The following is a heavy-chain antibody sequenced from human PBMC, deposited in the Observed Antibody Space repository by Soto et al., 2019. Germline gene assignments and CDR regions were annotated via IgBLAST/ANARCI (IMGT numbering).Heavy chain of an antibody. J-gene: IGHJ6*02. D-gene: IGHD1-1*01. CDR2: ISGSGGST. Sequence: EVQLLESGGGLGQPGGSLRLSCEASGFTFSSYAMSWGRQAAGKGLEWVAGISGSGGSTYYADSVRGRFTISRDNSKNTVYLQMNSLRVEDRAVYYCAKRMYNDMRSGLDVWGQGTTVTVSS. CDR1: GFTFSSYA. V-gene: IGHV3-23*01. CDR3: AKRMYNDMRSGLDV.